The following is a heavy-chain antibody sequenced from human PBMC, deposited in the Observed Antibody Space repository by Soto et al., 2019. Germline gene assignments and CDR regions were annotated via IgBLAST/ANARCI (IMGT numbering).Heavy chain of an antibody. CDR2: ISSSSSTI. CDR3: ARIDRGITIFGVVIMNYYYYYMDV. V-gene: IGHV3-48*01. J-gene: IGHJ6*03. CDR1: GFTFSSYS. D-gene: IGHD3-3*01. Sequence: EVQLVESGGGLVQPGGSLRLSCAASGFTFSSYSMNWVRQAPGKGLEWVSYISSSSSTIYYADSVKGRFTISRDNAKNSLELQMNSLGGEDTGVYYRARIDRGITIFGVVIMNYYYYYMDVWGKGTTVTVSS.